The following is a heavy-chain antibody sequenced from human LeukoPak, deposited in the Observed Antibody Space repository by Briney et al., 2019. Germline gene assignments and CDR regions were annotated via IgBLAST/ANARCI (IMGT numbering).Heavy chain of an antibody. Sequence: PSETLSLTCTVSGGSISSSSYYWGWICQPPGKGLEWIGSIYYSGSTYYNPSLKSRVTTSVDTSKNQFSLKLSSVTAADTAVYYCARWGSNAFDIWGQGTMVTVSS. V-gene: IGHV4-39*07. D-gene: IGHD7-27*01. J-gene: IGHJ3*02. CDR2: IYYSGST. CDR3: ARWGSNAFDI. CDR1: GGSISSSSYY.